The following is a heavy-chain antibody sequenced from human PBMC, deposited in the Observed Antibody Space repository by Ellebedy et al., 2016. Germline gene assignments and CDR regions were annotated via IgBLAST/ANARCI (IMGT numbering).Heavy chain of an antibody. CDR1: GYSFTRYW. Sequence: GESLKISXKGSGYSFTRYWIGWVRQMPGTGLERMGIIYAGDSDTRYSPSFQGQVTISADRSISTAYLQWSSLKASDTAIYYCARSANWNYYSFDYWGQGTLVTVSS. CDR3: ARSANWNYYSFDY. CDR2: IYAGDSDT. J-gene: IGHJ4*02. D-gene: IGHD1-7*01. V-gene: IGHV5-51*01.